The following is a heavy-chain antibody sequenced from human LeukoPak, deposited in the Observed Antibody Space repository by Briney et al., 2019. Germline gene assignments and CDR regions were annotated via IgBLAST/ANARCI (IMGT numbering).Heavy chain of an antibody. CDR1: GGSISTGSHY. CDR2: IYYIGTT. V-gene: IGHV4-39*02. Sequence: PSETLSLTCSVSGGSISTGSHYWDWIRQSPGEGLEWIGSIYYIGTTEYNPSLKGRVAISIDTSKNQFSLKLSSVTAADTAVYYCARDRRYCSSTSCYYYGMDVWGQGTTVTVSS. D-gene: IGHD2-2*01. CDR3: ARDRRYCSSTSCYYYGMDV. J-gene: IGHJ6*02.